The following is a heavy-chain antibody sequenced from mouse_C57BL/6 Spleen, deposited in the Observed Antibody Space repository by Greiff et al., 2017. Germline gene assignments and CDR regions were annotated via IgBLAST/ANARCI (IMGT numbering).Heavy chain of an antibody. CDR2: IHPNSGST. D-gene: IGHD5-5*01. Sequence: QVQLQQPGAELVKPGASVKLSCKASGYTFTSYWMHWVKQRPGQGLEWIGMIHPNSGSTNYNEKFKSKATLTLDKSSSTAYMQLSSLTSEDSAVYYCAIPLPHYFDYWGQGTTLTVSS. CDR3: AIPLPHYFDY. J-gene: IGHJ2*01. CDR1: GYTFTSYW. V-gene: IGHV1-64*01.